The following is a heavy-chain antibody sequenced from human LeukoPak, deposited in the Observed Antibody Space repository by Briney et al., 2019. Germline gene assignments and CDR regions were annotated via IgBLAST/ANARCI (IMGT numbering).Heavy chain of an antibody. CDR2: ISGSGGST. D-gene: IGHD3-3*01. J-gene: IGHJ4*02. CDR1: GFTFSSYA. Sequence: PGGSLRLSCAASGFTFSSYAMSWVRQAPGKGLEWVSAISGSGGSTYYADSVKGRFTISRDNSKNTPYLQMNSLRAEDTAVYYCAKGSGYYPILDYWGQGTLVTVSS. CDR3: AKGSGYYPILDY. V-gene: IGHV3-23*01.